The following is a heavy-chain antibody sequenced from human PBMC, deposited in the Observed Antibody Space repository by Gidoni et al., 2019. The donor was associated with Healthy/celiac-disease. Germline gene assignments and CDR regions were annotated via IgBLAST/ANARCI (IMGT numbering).Heavy chain of an antibody. CDR3: ARESTESIAAALDYYGMDV. J-gene: IGHJ6*02. CDR2: ISSSGSTI. Sequence: QVQLVESGGGLVKPGGSLRLSCAASGFTFSDYYMSWIRQATGKGLELVAYISSSGSTIYYADSVKGRFTISRDNAKTSLYLQMNSLRAEDTAVYYCARESTESIAAALDYYGMDVWGQGTTVTVSS. D-gene: IGHD6-13*01. V-gene: IGHV3-11*01. CDR1: GFTFSDYY.